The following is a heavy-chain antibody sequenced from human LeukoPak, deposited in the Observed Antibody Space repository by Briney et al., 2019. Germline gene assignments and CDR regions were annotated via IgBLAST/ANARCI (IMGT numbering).Heavy chain of an antibody. J-gene: IGHJ3*02. CDR1: TFGFGDYA. Sequence: SGGSLRLSCVDSTFGFGDYAMHWVRQAPGKGLEWVSLIDYSGATTHYADSVKGRFTISRDNSKNSLYLQMYSLRPEDTALYYCVQERVGSSHWGDAFDIWGQGTMVTVAS. CDR3: VQERVGSSHWGDAFDI. D-gene: IGHD6-6*01. CDR2: IDYSGATT. V-gene: IGHV3-43D*03.